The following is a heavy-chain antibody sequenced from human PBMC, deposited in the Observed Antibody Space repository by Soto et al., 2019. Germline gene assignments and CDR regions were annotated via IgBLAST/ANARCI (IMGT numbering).Heavy chain of an antibody. CDR2: ISYDSSNK. CDR3: AKLVIGYCSGNTCDDY. V-gene: IGHV3-30*18. CDR1: GFTFSYG. J-gene: IGHJ4*02. Sequence: VQLLESGGGLIQPGGSLRLSCAASGFTFSYGIHWLRQAPGKGLEWVAYISYDSSNKFYGDSVKGRFTISRNNSKNTQFRQMNSLRAEDTAVYYCAKLVIGYCSGNTCDDYWGQGTLVAVSS. D-gene: IGHD2-15*01.